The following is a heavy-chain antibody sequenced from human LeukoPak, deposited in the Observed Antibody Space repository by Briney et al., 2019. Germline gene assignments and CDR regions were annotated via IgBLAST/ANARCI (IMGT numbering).Heavy chain of an antibody. CDR2: IYYSGST. CDR1: GGSFSGYY. D-gene: IGHD3-3*01. CDR3: ARAPNYDFWSGYSVTPTFDY. J-gene: IGHJ4*02. V-gene: IGHV4-34*01. Sequence: SETLSLTCAVYGGSFSGYYWGWIRQPPGKGLEWIGSIYYSGSTYYNPSLKSRVTISVDTSKNQFSLKLSSVTAADTAVYYCARAPNYDFWSGYSVTPTFDYWGQGTLVTVSS.